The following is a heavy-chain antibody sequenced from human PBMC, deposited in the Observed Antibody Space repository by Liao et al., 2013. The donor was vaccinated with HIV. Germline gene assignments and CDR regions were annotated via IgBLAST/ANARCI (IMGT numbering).Heavy chain of an antibody. CDR1: GGSFSAYY. CDR2: INHSGST. Sequence: QLQVQESGPGLVKPSETLSLTCAVYGGSFSAYYWTWIRQPPGKGLEWIGEINHSGSTNYSPSLNSRVTISVDTSKNQFSLKLSSVTAADTAVYYCARGGRRDYYSRSDYYYYYMDVWGKGTTVTVSS. V-gene: IGHV4-34*01. D-gene: IGHD4-17*01. J-gene: IGHJ6*03. CDR3: ARGGRRDYYSRSDYYYYYMDV.